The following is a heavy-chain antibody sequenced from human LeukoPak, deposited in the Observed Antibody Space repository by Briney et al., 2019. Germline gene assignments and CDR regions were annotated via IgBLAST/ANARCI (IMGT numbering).Heavy chain of an antibody. CDR1: GGSISSNNW. D-gene: IGHD5-18*01. CDR3: ARDRGGYTYSHDY. V-gene: IGHV4-4*02. CDR2: IYHDGST. J-gene: IGHJ4*02. Sequence: SETLSLTCAVSGGSISSNNWWIWVRQSPEKGPEWIGEIYHDGSTNYNPSLKSRVTISMDKSKNQLSLKLNFVTAADTAVYYCARDRGGYTYSHDYWGQGTLVTVSS.